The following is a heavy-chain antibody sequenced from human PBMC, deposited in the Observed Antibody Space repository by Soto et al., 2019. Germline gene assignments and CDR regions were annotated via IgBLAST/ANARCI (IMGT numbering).Heavy chain of an antibody. CDR2: ISYDGTNK. Sequence: QVQLVESGGGVVQPGRSLRLSCAASGFTFSNYGMHWVRQAPGKGPEWVAVISYDGTNKYYVDSVKGRFTISRDNSKNTLYLQMNSLRTEDTAVYYCAKDPRKIFGDIWGQGTMVTVSS. D-gene: IGHD3-3*01. CDR3: AKDPRKIFGDI. CDR1: GFTFSNYG. J-gene: IGHJ3*02. V-gene: IGHV3-30*18.